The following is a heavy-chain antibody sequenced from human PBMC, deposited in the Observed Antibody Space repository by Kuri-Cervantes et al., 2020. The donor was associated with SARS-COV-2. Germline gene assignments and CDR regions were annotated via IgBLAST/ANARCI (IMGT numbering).Heavy chain of an antibody. J-gene: IGHJ6*02. D-gene: IGHD5-18*01. CDR2: XNPNXGGT. V-gene: IGHV1-2*04. CDR3: ARDLIRGYSYGFFGMDV. Sequence: ASVKVXXXASXXTFTGYYMHWVRQAPXQGLXWMXXXNPNXGGTNYAQKFQXWVTMTXDTSIXXXYMXLXRLRSDDTXVYYCARDLIRGYSYGFFGMDVWGQGTTVTVSS. CDR1: XXTFTGYY.